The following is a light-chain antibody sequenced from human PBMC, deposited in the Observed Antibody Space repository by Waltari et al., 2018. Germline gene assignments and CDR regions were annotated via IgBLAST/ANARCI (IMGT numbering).Light chain of an antibody. Sequence: SYELTQPPSVSVSPGQTARITCSGDELPKQYAFWYRQKPGQAPGLLIYKDTERPSGIPERVSASSSGTTVTLTITGVQPEDEADYYCQSADSTNTYWVFGGGTKLTVL. V-gene: IGLV3-25*03. CDR3: QSADSTNTYWV. CDR1: ELPKQY. CDR2: KDT. J-gene: IGLJ2*01.